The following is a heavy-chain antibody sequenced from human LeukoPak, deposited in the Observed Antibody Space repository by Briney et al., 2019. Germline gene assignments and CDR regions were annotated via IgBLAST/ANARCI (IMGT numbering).Heavy chain of an antibody. J-gene: IGHJ4*02. D-gene: IGHD6-19*01. Sequence: GGSLRLSCAASGFTFSSYSMNWVRQAPGKGLEWVSSISSSSSYIYYADSVKGRFTISRDNAKNTLYLQMNSLRAEDTAVYYCARDTIAVAGDFDYWGQGTLVTVSS. CDR3: ARDTIAVAGDFDY. CDR1: GFTFSSYS. V-gene: IGHV3-21*01. CDR2: ISSSSSYI.